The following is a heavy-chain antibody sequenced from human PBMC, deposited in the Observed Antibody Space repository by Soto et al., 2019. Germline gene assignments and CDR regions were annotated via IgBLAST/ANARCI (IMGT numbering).Heavy chain of an antibody. D-gene: IGHD2-8*02. Sequence: QVQLQQWGAGLLKPSETLSLTCGVYGGSLSDYFWSWIRQPPGKGLEWIGEIHHNGRVNYNPSLNSRVSISVDTSNNKSSLKLNSVTAADTAVYYCVRGRGDCAGGDCLNWLDPWGQGTLVTVSS. CDR1: GGSLSDYF. CDR2: IHHNGRV. V-gene: IGHV4-34*01. J-gene: IGHJ5*02. CDR3: VRGRGDCAGGDCLNWLDP.